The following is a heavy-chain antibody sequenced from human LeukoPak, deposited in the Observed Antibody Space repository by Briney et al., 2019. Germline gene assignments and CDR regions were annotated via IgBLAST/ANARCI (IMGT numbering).Heavy chain of an antibody. Sequence: VGSLRLSCEASGFSVTNNYMSWFRLAPGKGLEWGSAISGSGGSTYYAHSVKRRFTISRDNSKNTLYLQMNSVRAEDTAVYYCAQGSSSGYYYPHYFDYWGQGTQVTDSS. J-gene: IGHJ4*02. CDR3: AQGSSSGYYYPHYFDY. V-gene: IGHV3-23*01. CDR1: GFSVTNNY. CDR2: ISGSGGST. D-gene: IGHD3-22*01.